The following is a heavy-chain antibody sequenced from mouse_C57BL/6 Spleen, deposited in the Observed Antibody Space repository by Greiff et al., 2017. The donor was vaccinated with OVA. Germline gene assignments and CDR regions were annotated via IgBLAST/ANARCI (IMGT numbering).Heavy chain of an antibody. V-gene: IGHV6-3*01. J-gene: IGHJ1*03. CDR1: GFTFSNYW. Sequence: EVHLVESGGGLVQPGGSMKLSCVASGFTFSNYWMNWVRQSPEKGLEWVAQIRLKSDNYATHYAESVKGRFTISRDYSKSSVYLQMNNLMAEDSGIYYCTGGTTVVGDWYFDVWGTGTTVTVSS. CDR2: IRLKSDNYAT. D-gene: IGHD1-1*01. CDR3: TGGTTVVGDWYFDV.